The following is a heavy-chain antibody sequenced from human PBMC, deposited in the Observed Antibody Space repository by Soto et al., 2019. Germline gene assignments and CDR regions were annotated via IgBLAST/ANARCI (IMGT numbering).Heavy chain of an antibody. CDR1: GDSVSSNSAA. D-gene: IGHD2-2*01. J-gene: IGHJ6*02. V-gene: IGHV6-1*01. CDR3: ARDLVEGIVVVPAAREDGMDA. Sequence: PSQTLSLTCAISGDSVSSNSAAWNWIRQSPSRGLEWLGRTYYRSKWYNDYAVSVKSRITINPDTSKNQFSLQLNSVTPEDTAVYYCARDLVEGIVVVPAAREDGMDAWGQGTTVTVSS. CDR2: TYYRSKWYN.